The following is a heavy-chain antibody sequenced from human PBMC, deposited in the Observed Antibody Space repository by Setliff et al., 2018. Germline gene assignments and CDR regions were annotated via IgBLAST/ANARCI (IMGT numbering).Heavy chain of an antibody. CDR2: IYYSGST. D-gene: IGHD2-2*01. J-gene: IGHJ4*02. Sequence: SETLSLTCTVSGGSISSGGYYWSWIRPPPGKGLEWIGYIYYSGSTIYNPSLKSRVTISVDTSKNQFSLRLTSVTAADTAVYYCATNPYQLLNFDYWGQGTLVTVSS. V-gene: IGHV4-61*08. CDR1: GGSISSGGYY. CDR3: ATNPYQLLNFDY.